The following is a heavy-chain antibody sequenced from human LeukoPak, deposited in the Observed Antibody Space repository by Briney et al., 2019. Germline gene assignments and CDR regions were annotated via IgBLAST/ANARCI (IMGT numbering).Heavy chain of an antibody. Sequence: ASVKVSCKASGYTFTRYAMNWFRQAPGQGLEWMGWINTNTGNPTYAQGFTGRFVFSLDTSVSTAYLQISSLKAEDTAVYYCARAREGYYYGSGRPYYFDYWGQGTLVTVSS. CDR2: INTNTGNP. J-gene: IGHJ4*02. CDR1: GYTFTRYA. D-gene: IGHD3-10*01. CDR3: ARAREGYYYGSGRPYYFDY. V-gene: IGHV7-4-1*02.